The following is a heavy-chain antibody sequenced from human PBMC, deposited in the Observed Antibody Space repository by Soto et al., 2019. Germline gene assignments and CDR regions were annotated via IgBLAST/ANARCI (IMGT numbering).Heavy chain of an antibody. CDR3: ASERAGELSSWFDP. Sequence: SETLSLTCTVSGGSISSSSYYWGWIRQPPGKGLEWIGSIYYSGSTYYNPSLKSRVTISVDTSKNQFSLKLSSVTAADTAVYYCASERAGELSSWFDPWGQGTLVTVSS. CDR2: IYYSGST. D-gene: IGHD3-10*01. CDR1: GGSISSSSYY. J-gene: IGHJ5*02. V-gene: IGHV4-39*01.